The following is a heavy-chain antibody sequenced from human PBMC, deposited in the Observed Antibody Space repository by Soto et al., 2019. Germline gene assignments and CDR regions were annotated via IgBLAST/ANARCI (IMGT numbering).Heavy chain of an antibody. CDR2: ISGDGINT. CDR3: ARGNLSFDFDS. J-gene: IGHJ4*02. D-gene: IGHD1-26*01. V-gene: IGHV3-30*03. Sequence: QIQLVESGGDGVQPGKSLRLSCEASGFNFGFFGMHWSRQAPGKGLEWVAFISGDGINTQYADSVRGRFTLSRDYSRKTMYLQMDSLRDEDTALYYCARGNLSFDFDSWGLGTLVTVSS. CDR1: GFNFGFFG.